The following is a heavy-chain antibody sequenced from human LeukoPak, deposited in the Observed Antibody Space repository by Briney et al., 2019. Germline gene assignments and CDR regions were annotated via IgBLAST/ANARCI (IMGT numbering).Heavy chain of an antibody. D-gene: IGHD3-16*01. V-gene: IGHV4-61*08. CDR3: ARDLLRGFDY. CDR2: IYYSGST. Sequence: SETLSLTCTVSGGSISSGDYYWSWIRQPPGKGLEWIGYIYYSGSTNYNPSLKSRVTISVDTSKNQFSLKLSSVTAADTAVYYCARDLLRGFDYWGQGTLVTVSS. CDR1: GGSISSGDYY. J-gene: IGHJ4*02.